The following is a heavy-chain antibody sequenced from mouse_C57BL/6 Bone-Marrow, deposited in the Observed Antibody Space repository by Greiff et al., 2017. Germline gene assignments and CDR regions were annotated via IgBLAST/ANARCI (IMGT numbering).Heavy chain of an antibody. D-gene: IGHD1-1*01. J-gene: IGHJ1*03. V-gene: IGHV1-85*01. Sequence: VQRVESGPELVKPGASVKLSCKASGYTFTSYDINWVKQRPGQGLEWIGWIYPRDGSTKYNEKFKGKATLTVDTSSSTAYMELHSLTSEHSAVYFCARDYGSSYWYFDVWGTGTTVTVSA. CDR3: ARDYGSSYWYFDV. CDR2: IYPRDGST. CDR1: GYTFTSYD.